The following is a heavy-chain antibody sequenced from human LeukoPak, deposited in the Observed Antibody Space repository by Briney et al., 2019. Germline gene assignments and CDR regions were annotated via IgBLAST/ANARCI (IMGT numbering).Heavy chain of an antibody. D-gene: IGHD5-12*01. CDR3: ARGQYSGYF. J-gene: IGHJ4*02. CDR2: IHYSGST. CDR1: GGSITSYY. V-gene: IGHV4-59*01. Sequence: SETLSLTCTVSGGSITSYYWSWTRQPPGKGLEWIGYIHYSGSTNYNPSLKSRVTISVDTSKNQFSLKLTSVTAADTAVYYCARGQYSGYFWGQGTLVTVSS.